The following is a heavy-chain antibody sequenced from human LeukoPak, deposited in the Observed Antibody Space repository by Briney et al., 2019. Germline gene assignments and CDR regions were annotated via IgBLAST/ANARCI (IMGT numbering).Heavy chain of an antibody. CDR2: VNNDGSST. CDR3: TRVSSTNDY. V-gene: IGHV3-74*01. Sequence: GSLRLSCAASGFSFSSYWMHWVRQAPGKRPVWVSRVNNDGSSTNYPDSVKGRFTISRDNAKNTLYLQMNSLRVEDTGIYYCTRVSSTNDYWGQGTLVTVSS. D-gene: IGHD6-19*01. J-gene: IGHJ4*02. CDR1: GFSFSSYW.